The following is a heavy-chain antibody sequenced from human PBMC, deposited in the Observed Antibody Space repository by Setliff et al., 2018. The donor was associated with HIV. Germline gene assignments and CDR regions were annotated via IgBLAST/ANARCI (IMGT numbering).Heavy chain of an antibody. CDR1: GYTFTSYG. Sequence: ASVKVSCKASGYTFTSYGISWVRQAPGQGLEWMGWISAYNGDTNYAQKFQGRVTVTTDTSTSTAYMELRSLRSDDTAVYYCARDLRTIVWYTSSWYEDWFDPWGQGTLVTVSS. CDR2: ISAYNGDT. D-gene: IGHD6-13*01. V-gene: IGHV1-18*01. J-gene: IGHJ5*02. CDR3: ARDLRTIVWYTSSWYEDWFDP.